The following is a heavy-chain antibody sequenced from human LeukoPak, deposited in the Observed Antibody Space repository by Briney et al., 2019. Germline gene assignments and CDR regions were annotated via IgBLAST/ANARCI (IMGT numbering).Heavy chain of an antibody. CDR2: ISAYNGNT. CDR3: ARDPHRIAVAGTLPFDY. D-gene: IGHD6-19*01. V-gene: IGHV1-18*01. CDR1: GYTFTSYG. J-gene: IGHJ4*02. Sequence: ASVNVSCKASGYTFTSYGISWVRQAPGQGLEWMGWISAYNGNTNYAQKLQGRVTMTTDTSTSTAYMELRSLRSDDTAVYYCARDPHRIAVAGTLPFDYWGQGTLVTVSS.